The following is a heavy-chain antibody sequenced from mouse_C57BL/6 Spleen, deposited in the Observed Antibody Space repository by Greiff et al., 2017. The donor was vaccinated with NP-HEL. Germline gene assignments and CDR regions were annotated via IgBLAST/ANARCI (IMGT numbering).Heavy chain of an antibody. CDR1: GYTFTDYY. D-gene: IGHD1-1*01. J-gene: IGHJ1*03. V-gene: IGHV1-75*01. Sequence: QVQLKESGPELVKPGASVKISCKASGYTFTDYYINWVKQRPGQGLEWIGWIFPGSGSTYYNEKFKGKATLTVDKSSSTAYMLLSSLTSEDSAVYFCARRHYYGSSWYFDVWGTGTTVTVSS. CDR3: ARRHYYGSSWYFDV. CDR2: IFPGSGST.